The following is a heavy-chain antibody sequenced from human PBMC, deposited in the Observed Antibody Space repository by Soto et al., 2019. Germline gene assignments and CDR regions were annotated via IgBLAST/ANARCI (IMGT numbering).Heavy chain of an antibody. J-gene: IGHJ6*02. CDR3: ARQMTTVGYGYYGMDV. D-gene: IGHD4-4*01. Sequence: GASLKISCKGSGYSFTSYWIGWVRQMPGKGLEWMGIIYPGDSDTRYSPSFQGQVTISADKSISTAYLQWSSLKASDTAMYYCARQMTTVGYGYYGMDVWGQGTTVTVSS. CDR1: GYSFTSYW. CDR2: IYPGDSDT. V-gene: IGHV5-51*01.